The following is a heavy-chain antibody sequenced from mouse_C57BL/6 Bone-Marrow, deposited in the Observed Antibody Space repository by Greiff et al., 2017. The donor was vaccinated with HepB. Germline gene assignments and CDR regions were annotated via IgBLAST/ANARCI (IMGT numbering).Heavy chain of an antibody. J-gene: IGHJ4*01. CDR2: IDPEDGDT. CDR1: GFNITDYY. Sequence: EVQLVESGAELVRPGASVKLSCTASGFNITDYYMHWVKQRPEQGLEWIGRIDPEDGDTKYAPKFQGKATMTADTSSNTAYLQLRSLTSEDTAVYSCTAPTNGGSSMDYWGQGTSVTVSS. D-gene: IGHD1-1*02. V-gene: IGHV14-1*01. CDR3: TAPTNGGSSMDY.